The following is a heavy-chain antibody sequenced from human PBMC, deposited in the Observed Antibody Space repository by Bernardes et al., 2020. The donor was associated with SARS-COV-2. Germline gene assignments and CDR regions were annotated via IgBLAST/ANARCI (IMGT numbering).Heavy chain of an antibody. CDR2: ISGGGCNT. CDR3: ATEESRNHYTRFDY. CDR1: GLTFSHYA. Sequence: GDLSRSRAAPGLTFSHYAMRWVRHAPGKGLEWVSSISGGGCNTYYPDSVKGRFSISRDDSKNTLFLQINSLRAEDTAVDYCATEESRNHYTRFDYLGQGTLVTVSS. J-gene: IGHJ4*02. D-gene: IGHD2-2*02. V-gene: IGHV3-23*01.